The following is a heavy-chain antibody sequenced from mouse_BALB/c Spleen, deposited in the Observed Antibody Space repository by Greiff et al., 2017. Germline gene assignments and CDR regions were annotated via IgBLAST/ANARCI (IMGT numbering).Heavy chain of an antibody. V-gene: IGHV1-4*02. J-gene: IGHJ1*01. Sequence: VKLMESAAELARPGASVKMSCKASGYTFTSYTMHWVKQRPGQGLEWIGYINPSSGYTEYNQKFKDKTTLTADKSSSTAYMQLSSLTSEDSAVYYCARWNWYFDVWGAGTTVTVSS. CDR3: ARWNWYFDV. CDR2: INPSSGYT. CDR1: GYTFTSYT.